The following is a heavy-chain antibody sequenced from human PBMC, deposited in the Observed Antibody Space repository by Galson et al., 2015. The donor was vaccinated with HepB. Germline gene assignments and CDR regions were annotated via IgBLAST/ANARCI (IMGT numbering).Heavy chain of an antibody. V-gene: IGHV3-30*04. CDR1: GFAFSSYA. J-gene: IGHJ4*02. CDR3: ARGGLMVYAISDY. D-gene: IGHD2-8*01. Sequence: SLRLSCAASGFAFSSYAMHWVRQAPGKGLEWVAVISYDGSNKYYADSVKGRFTISRDNSKNTLYLQMNSLRAEDTAVYYCARGGLMVYAISDYWGQGTLVTVSS. CDR2: ISYDGSNK.